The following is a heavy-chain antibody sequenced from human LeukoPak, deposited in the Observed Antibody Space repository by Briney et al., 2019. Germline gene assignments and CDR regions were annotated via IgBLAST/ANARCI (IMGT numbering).Heavy chain of an antibody. CDR3: AREGGGANTYYYDSSGSYYFDY. CDR2: INHSGST. CDR1: GGSFSGYY. Sequence: SETLSLTCAVYGGSFSGYYWSWIRQPPGKGLEWIGEINHSGSTNYNPSLKSRVTISVDTSKNQFSLKLSSVTAADTAVYYCAREGGGANTYYYDSSGSYYFDYWGQGTLVTVSS. D-gene: IGHD3-22*01. V-gene: IGHV4-34*01. J-gene: IGHJ4*02.